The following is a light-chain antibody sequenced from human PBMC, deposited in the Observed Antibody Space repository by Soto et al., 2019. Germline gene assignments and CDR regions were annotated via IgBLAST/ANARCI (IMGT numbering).Light chain of an antibody. CDR2: AAS. V-gene: IGKV1-8*01. CDR1: QGISSY. J-gene: IGKJ2*01. Sequence: AIRMTQSPSSFSASTGDRVTITCRASQGISSYLAWYQQKPGKAPKLLIYAASTLQSGVPSRLSGSGSGTDFTLTISCLQSEDFATYYWQQYYSYPPTFGQGTKLEIK. CDR3: QQYYSYPPT.